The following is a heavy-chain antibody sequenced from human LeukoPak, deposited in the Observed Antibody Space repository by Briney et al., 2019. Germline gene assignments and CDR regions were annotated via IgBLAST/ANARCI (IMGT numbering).Heavy chain of an antibody. CDR1: GFTFNDYW. J-gene: IGHJ5*01. V-gene: IGHV3-74*01. CDR2: INSDGTTT. CDR3: ARAGQGFDS. Sequence: GGSLRLSCAASGFTFNDYWMHWVRQGPGKGLVWVSRINSDGTTTTYADSVKGRFTISRDNAKNTLYLQMSSLRAEDTAVYYCARAGQGFDSWGQGTLVTVSA.